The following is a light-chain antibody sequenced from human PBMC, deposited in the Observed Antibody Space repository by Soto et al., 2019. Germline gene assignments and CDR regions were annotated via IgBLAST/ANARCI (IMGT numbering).Light chain of an antibody. CDR2: GAS. V-gene: IGKV3-20*01. CDR3: QRYGSSPPYT. CDR1: QSVSSSY. J-gene: IGKJ2*01. Sequence: EIVLTQSPGTLSLSPGERATLSCRASQSVSSSYLAWYQQKPGQAPRLLIYGASSRATGIPDRFSGSGSGTDFTITISRLEPEDFAGYYCQRYGSSPPYTFGQGTKLEIK.